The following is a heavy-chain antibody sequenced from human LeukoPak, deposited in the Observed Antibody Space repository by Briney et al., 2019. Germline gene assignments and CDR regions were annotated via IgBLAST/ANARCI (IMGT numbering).Heavy chain of an antibody. CDR2: ITPILGIA. J-gene: IGHJ4*02. Sequence: ASVKVSCKASGGTFSSYAISWVRQAPGQGLEWMGRITPILGIANYAQKFQGRVTITADKSTSTAYMELSSLRSEDTAVYYCARDSGYYDSSGYYGAPGYFDYWGQGTLVTVSS. D-gene: IGHD3-22*01. V-gene: IGHV1-69*04. CDR3: ARDSGYYDSSGYYGAPGYFDY. CDR1: GGTFSSYA.